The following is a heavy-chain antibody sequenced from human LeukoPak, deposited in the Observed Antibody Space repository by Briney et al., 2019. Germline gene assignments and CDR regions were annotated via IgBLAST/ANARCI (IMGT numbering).Heavy chain of an antibody. CDR1: GYTFTSYG. CDR2: ISAYNGNT. D-gene: IGHD6-13*01. CDR3: ARDGYSSSWYSNNWFDP. Sequence: ASVKAACKASGYTFTSYGISWVRQAPGHGLECMGWISAYNGNTNDAHKLQGRVTMTTDTSTSTAYMELRSLRSDDTAVYYCARDGYSSSWYSNNWFDPWGQGTLVTVSS. J-gene: IGHJ5*02. V-gene: IGHV1-18*01.